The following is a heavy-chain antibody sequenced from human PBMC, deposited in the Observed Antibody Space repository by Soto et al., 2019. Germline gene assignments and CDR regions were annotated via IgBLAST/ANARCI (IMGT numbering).Heavy chain of an antibody. Sequence: QITLKESGPTLVKPTQTLTLTCTFSGVSLSTSGVGVGWIRQPPGKALEGLALIYWNDDKRYSPSLKSRLTSTKDTAKNQVVLTMTNMDPVDTATYYCAHSSYYDFGSGYYALPLRFDPWVQGTLVTVSS. CDR3: AHSSYYDFGSGYYALPLRFDP. D-gene: IGHD3-3*01. CDR1: GVSLSTSGVG. J-gene: IGHJ5*02. CDR2: IYWNDDK. V-gene: IGHV2-5*01.